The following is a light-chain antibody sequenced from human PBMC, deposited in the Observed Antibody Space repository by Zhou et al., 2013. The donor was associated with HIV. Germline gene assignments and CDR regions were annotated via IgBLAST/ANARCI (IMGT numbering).Light chain of an antibody. J-gene: IGKJ2*01. Sequence: DIQMTQSPSTLSASVGDTVTITCRASQNINNGLAWYQQKPGNGPKLLIYRASSLEEGVPSRFSGGASGAAFTLTISSLQPDDFATYYCQHYYTYPYTFGQGTDLANK. CDR1: QNINNG. CDR3: QHYYTYPYT. CDR2: RAS. V-gene: IGKV1-5*03.